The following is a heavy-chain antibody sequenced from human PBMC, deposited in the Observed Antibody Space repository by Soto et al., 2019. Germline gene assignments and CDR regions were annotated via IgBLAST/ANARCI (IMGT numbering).Heavy chain of an antibody. Sequence: PSETLSLTCTVSGGSISSYYWSWIRQPPGKGLEWIGYIYYSRSTNYNPSLKSRVTISVDTSKNQFSLKLSSVTAADTAVYYCARGSFIGYYDSSVYFDYWGQGTLVTVSS. V-gene: IGHV4-59*01. J-gene: IGHJ4*02. CDR2: IYYSRST. D-gene: IGHD3-22*01. CDR3: ARGSFIGYYDSSVYFDY. CDR1: GGSISSYY.